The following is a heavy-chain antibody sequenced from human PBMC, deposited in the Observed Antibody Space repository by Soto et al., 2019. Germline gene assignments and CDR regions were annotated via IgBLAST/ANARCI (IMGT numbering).Heavy chain of an antibody. CDR1: GDSVSSNSSA. J-gene: IGHJ4*02. Sequence: SQTLALPFVISGDSVSSNSSACNFIRQSPSRGLEWLGRTYYRSKWYYDYAVSVKSRITINPDTSKNQFSLQLNSVTPEDTAFYYCARLSSSIFFDYWGQGSLVTVSS. CDR2: TYYRSKWYY. CDR3: ARLSSSIFFDY. V-gene: IGHV6-1*01. D-gene: IGHD6-6*01.